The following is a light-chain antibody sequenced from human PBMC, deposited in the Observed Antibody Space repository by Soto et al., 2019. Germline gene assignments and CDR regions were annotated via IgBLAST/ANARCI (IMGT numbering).Light chain of an antibody. CDR1: QCLXSH. CDR3: QQRSNWPSST. CDR2: DES. J-gene: IGKJ5*01. Sequence: IVMTQCPATLSVSPGESATLPCRASQCLXSHFVWYQTKPGQAPRILISDESNRATGIPARFIGSGSGRDFTLTLSSLKPEYVSVYYCQQRSNWPSSTFGQGTRLDIK. V-gene: IGKV3-11*02.